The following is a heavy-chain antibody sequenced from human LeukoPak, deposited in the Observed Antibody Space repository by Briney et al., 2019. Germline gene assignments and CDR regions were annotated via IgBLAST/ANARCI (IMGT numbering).Heavy chain of an antibody. CDR3: ARDRGRGYSGYDKDY. V-gene: IGHV3-48*04. CDR2: ISSSSTI. Sequence: GGSLRLSCAASGFTFSSYSMNWVRQAPGKGLEWVSYISSSSTIYYADSVKGRFTISRDNAKNSLYLQMNSLRAEDTAVYYCARDRGRGYSGYDKDYWGQGTLVTVSS. CDR1: GFTFSSYS. J-gene: IGHJ4*02. D-gene: IGHD5-12*01.